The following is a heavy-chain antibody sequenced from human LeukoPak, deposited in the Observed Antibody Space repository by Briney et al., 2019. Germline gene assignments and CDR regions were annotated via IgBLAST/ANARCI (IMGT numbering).Heavy chain of an antibody. CDR1: GGSISSGGYY. V-gene: IGHV4-31*03. CDR2: IYYSGST. CDR3: ARGTRSNGSRLGSFFDY. D-gene: IGHD3-16*01. Sequence: PSETLSLTCTVSGGSISSGGYYWSWIRQHPGKGLEWIGYIYYSGSTYYNPSLKSRVTISVDTSKNQFSLKLSSVTAADTAVYYCARGTRSNGSRLGSFFDYWGQGTLVTVSS. J-gene: IGHJ4*02.